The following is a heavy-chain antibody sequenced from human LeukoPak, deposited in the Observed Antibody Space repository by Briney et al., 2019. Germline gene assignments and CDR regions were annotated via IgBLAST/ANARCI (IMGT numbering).Heavy chain of an antibody. D-gene: IGHD6-6*01. CDR2: IFNSENT. J-gene: IGHJ3*02. CDR1: GGSISGYY. Sequence: PSETLSLTCSVSGGSISGYYWSWIRQPAGKELEWIGRIFNSENTNYNPSLKSRITMSVDTSKNQFSLKLSSVTAANTAVYYCARGPVTARSNAFDIWGQGRMVTVSS. V-gene: IGHV4-4*07. CDR3: ARGPVTARSNAFDI.